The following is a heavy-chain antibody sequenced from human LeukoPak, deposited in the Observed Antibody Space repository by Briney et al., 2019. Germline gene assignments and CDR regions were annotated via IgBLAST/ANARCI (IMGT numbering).Heavy chain of an antibody. CDR1: SGSFSGYY. J-gene: IGHJ4*02. D-gene: IGHD3-22*01. CDR3: ARGLGSSGYHYFDS. CDR2: IPHSGGT. V-gene: IGHV4-34*01. Sequence: PPETLSLTCAVYSGSFSGYYWSWIRQPPGKWLEWIGEIPHSGGTNYNPSLKSRVTISVDTSKNQFSLKLSSVTAGHTPLYYFARGLGSSGYHYFDSWGQGTLVTVSS.